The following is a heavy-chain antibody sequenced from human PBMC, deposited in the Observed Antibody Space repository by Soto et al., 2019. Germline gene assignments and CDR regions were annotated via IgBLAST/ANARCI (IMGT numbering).Heavy chain of an antibody. J-gene: IGHJ4*02. V-gene: IGHV1-18*01. Sequence: HVKRVHSGGDLKRPGASVKVACTTSGYTFNTYFFPWVRQAPGQALEWMGWISPHNGNTNYAEKFQGRVTMTADTITKTAYMELRNLRIDDTAVYYCARDTGNSFDYWGQGTPVTVSS. CDR1: GYTFNTYF. CDR3: ARDTGNSFDY. CDR2: ISPHNGNT.